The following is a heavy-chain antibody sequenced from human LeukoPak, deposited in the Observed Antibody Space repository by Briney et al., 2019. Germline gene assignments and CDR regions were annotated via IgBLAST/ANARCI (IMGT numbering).Heavy chain of an antibody. Sequence: GGSLRLSCAASGFTFSSYAMSWVRQVPGKGLEWVSAISGSGGSTYYADSVKGRFTISRDNSKNTLYLQMNSLRAEDTAVYYCASSIVVIPAARFLYYYYYGMDVWGQGTTVTVSS. CDR1: GFTFSSYA. V-gene: IGHV3-23*01. D-gene: IGHD2-2*01. J-gene: IGHJ6*02. CDR2: ISGSGGST. CDR3: ASSIVVIPAARFLYYYYYGMDV.